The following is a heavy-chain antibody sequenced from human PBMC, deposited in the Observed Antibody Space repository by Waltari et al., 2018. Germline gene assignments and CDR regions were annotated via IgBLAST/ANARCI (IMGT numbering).Heavy chain of an antibody. Sequence: QVQLQQWGAGLLKPSETLSLTCAVYGGSFSGYYWSWIRQPPGKGLEWIGEINHSGSTNYNPSLKSRVTISVDTSKNQFSLKLSSVTAADTAVYYCARGGYDFWSGYLPENAFDIWGQGTMVIVSS. J-gene: IGHJ3*02. V-gene: IGHV4-34*01. D-gene: IGHD3-3*01. CDR1: GGSFSGYY. CDR3: ARGGYDFWSGYLPENAFDI. CDR2: INHSGST.